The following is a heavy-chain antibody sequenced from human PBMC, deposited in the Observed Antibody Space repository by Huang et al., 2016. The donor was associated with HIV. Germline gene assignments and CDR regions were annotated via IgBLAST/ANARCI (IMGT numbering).Heavy chain of an antibody. Sequence: QVQLVQSGAEVKKPGASVKVSCKAAGYTFTNYQMHWGRQGPGKGLEWMGISNPRGGSTDYPNRCRGRVRMTRDTSTTTVYMERSSLRSEDTAVYYCARMGSSGYTVGGIPLNWFDPWGQGALVTVSS. J-gene: IGHJ5*02. D-gene: IGHD3-22*01. CDR1: GYTFTNYQ. CDR3: ARMGSSGYTVGGIPLNWFDP. V-gene: IGHV1-46*01. CDR2: SNPRGGST.